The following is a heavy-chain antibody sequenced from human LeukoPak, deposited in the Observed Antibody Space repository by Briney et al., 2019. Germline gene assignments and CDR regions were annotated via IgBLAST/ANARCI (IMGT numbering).Heavy chain of an antibody. D-gene: IGHD5-24*01. Sequence: PGGSLRLSCVVSGFTVSGDYISWFRQAPGKGLEWVSVLYYGVSTFYKDSVKGRFTTSGDNFNNTVYLQMNSLRAEDTAVYYCARDVGRWLQGFGFDPWGQGTLVTVSS. CDR3: ARDVGRWLQGFGFDP. CDR1: GFTVSGDY. CDR2: LYYGVST. J-gene: IGHJ5*02. V-gene: IGHV3-53*01.